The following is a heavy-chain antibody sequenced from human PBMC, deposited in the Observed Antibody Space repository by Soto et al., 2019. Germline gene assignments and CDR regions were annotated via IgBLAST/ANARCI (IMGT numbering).Heavy chain of an antibody. Sequence: ASVKVSCKASGYTFTSYYMHWVRQAPGQGLEWMGIINPSGGSTSYAQKFQGRVTMTRDTSTSTVYMELSSLRSEDTAVYYCARVGESGYCTNGECLESLDFDYWGQGTLVTVSS. J-gene: IGHJ4*02. CDR3: ARVGESGYCTNGECLESLDFDY. CDR2: INPSGGST. CDR1: GYTFTSYY. D-gene: IGHD2-8*01. V-gene: IGHV1-46*01.